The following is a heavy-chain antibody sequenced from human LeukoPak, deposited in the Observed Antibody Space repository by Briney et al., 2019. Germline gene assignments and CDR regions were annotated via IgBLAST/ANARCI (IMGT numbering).Heavy chain of an antibody. CDR2: IIPIFGTA. V-gene: IGHV1-69*13. J-gene: IGHJ6*03. CDR1: GGTFSSYA. CDR3: ARDGIAAAGISGAYYMDV. Sequence: SVKVSCKASGGTFSSYAISWVRQAPGQGLEWMGGIIPIFGTANYAQKFQGRVTITADESTSTAYMELSRLKSDDTAVYYCARDGIAAAGISGAYYMDVWGKGTTVTISS. D-gene: IGHD6-13*01.